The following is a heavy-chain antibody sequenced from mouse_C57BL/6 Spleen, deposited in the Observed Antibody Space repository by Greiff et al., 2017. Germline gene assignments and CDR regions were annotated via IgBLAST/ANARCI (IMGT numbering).Heavy chain of an antibody. CDR3: ARRDYGSRETPFDY. CDR2: INPYNGGT. D-gene: IGHD1-1*01. CDR1: GYTFTDYY. V-gene: IGHV1-19*01. Sequence: VQLQQSGPVLVKPGASVKMSCKASGYTFTDYYMNWVKQSHGKSLEWIGVINPYNGGTSYNQKFKGKATLTVDKSSSTAYMELNSLTSEDSAVYYCARRDYGSRETPFDYWGQGTTLTVSS. J-gene: IGHJ2*01.